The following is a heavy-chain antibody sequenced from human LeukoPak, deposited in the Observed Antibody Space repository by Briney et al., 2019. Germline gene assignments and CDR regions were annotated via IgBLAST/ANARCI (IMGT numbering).Heavy chain of an antibody. J-gene: IGHJ3*02. Sequence: SETLSLTCTVSGGSISSYYWSWIRQPPGKGLEWIGYIYNSGSTNYNPSLKSRVTISLDTSKNQFSLGLSSVTAADTAVYYCASSDHYDSSGFGLDAFDIWGQGTMVTVSS. V-gene: IGHV4-59*08. CDR1: GGSISSYY. D-gene: IGHD3-22*01. CDR2: IYNSGST. CDR3: ASSDHYDSSGFGLDAFDI.